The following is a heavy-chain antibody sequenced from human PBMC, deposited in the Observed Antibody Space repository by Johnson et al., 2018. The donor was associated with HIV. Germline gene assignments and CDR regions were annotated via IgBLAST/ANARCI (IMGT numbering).Heavy chain of an antibody. CDR2: ISSDGRT. Sequence: VQLVESGGGLVKPGGSLRLSCAASGFAVSKNYMGWVRQAPGKGLEWVSGISSDGRTHYPDSVKGRFTISRDNARNTLYLQLNSLVAEDTAVYYCARGNVGGFDLWGQGTMVTVSS. D-gene: IGHD1-26*01. CDR1: GFAVSKNY. J-gene: IGHJ3*01. CDR3: ARGNVGGFDL. V-gene: IGHV3-66*01.